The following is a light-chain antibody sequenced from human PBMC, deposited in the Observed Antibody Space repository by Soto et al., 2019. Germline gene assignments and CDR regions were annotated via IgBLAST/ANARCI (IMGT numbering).Light chain of an antibody. V-gene: IGKV2-30*01. CDR1: QSLVYSDGNTY. J-gene: IGKJ1*01. CDR2: KVS. Sequence: DVVMTQSPLSLPVTLGQPASISCRSSQSLVYSDGNTYLNWFQQRPGQSPRRLIYKVSNRDSGVPDRFSGSGSGTDFTLKISRVEAEDVGVYYCMQGTQSTWTFVQGTKVDIK. CDR3: MQGTQSTWT.